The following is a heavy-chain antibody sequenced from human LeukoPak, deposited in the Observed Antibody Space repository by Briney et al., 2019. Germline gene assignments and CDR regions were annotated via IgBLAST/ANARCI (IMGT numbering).Heavy chain of an antibody. CDR3: AGRGMVMITFGGALDP. CDR1: GFTFSSYA. CDR2: ISYDGSNK. D-gene: IGHD3-16*01. J-gene: IGHJ5*02. V-gene: IGHV3-30*04. Sequence: GGSLRLSCAASGFTFSSYAMHWVRQAPGKGLEWVAVISYDGSNKYYADSVKGRFTISRDNSKNTLYLQMNSLRAEDTAVYYCAGRGMVMITFGGALDPWGQGTLVTVSS.